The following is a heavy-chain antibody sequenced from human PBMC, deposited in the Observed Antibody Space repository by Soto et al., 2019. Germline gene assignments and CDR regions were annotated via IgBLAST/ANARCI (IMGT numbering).Heavy chain of an antibody. D-gene: IGHD5-12*01. CDR1: GFTFSCYG. V-gene: IGHV3-30*18. Sequence: GGSLRLSCAASGFTFSCYGMHWVRQAPGKGLEWVAVISYDGSNKYYADSVKGRFTISRDNSKNTLYLQMDSLRAEDTAVYYCAKNGRWLQLPDTPDYWGQGTLVTVSS. CDR2: ISYDGSNK. J-gene: IGHJ4*02. CDR3: AKNGRWLQLPDTPDY.